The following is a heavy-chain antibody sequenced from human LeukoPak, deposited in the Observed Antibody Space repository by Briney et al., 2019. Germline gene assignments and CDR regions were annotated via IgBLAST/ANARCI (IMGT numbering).Heavy chain of an antibody. CDR3: AKGYCSSTSCRGIVDY. V-gene: IGHV3-9*01. CDR2: ISWNSGSI. D-gene: IGHD2-2*01. CDR1: GFTFDEYA. J-gene: IGHJ4*02. Sequence: GRSLRLSCAASGFTFDEYAMHCVREAPGTGLESGSGISWNSGSIGYADSVKGRFTISRDNAKNSLYLQMNSLRAEDTALYYCAKGYCSSTSCRGIVDYWGQGTLVTVSS.